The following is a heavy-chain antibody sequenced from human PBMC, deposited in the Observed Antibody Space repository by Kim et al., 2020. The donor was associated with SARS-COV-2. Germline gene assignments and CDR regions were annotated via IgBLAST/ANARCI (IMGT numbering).Heavy chain of an antibody. CDR1: SGSINSGDYY. V-gene: IGHV4-30-4*01. CDR3: XSAPRXEGAXXGLNXFDH. Sequence: SETLSRTCTVSSGSINSGDYYWSWIRQSPEXXXEWXXXIXYXGNTHYNPSLKSRVXILVDXSKNXXSLEXSSGTXADTALYYCXSAPRXEGAXXGLNXFDHWXXXTLXXVSS. CDR2: IXYXGNT. J-gene: IGHJ4*01. D-gene: IGHD1-26*01.